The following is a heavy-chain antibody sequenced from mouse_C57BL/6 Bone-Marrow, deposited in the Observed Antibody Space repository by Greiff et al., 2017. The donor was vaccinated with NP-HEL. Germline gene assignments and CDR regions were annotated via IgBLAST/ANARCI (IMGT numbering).Heavy chain of an antibody. CDR2: IDPSDSYT. Sequence: VKLQQPGAELVRPGTSVKLSCKASGYTFTSYWMHWVKQRPGQGLEWIGVIDPSDSYTNYNQKFKGKATLTVDTSSSTAYMQLSSLTSEDSAVYYCARERNFYYGSSLWFAYWGQGTLVTVSA. D-gene: IGHD1-1*01. J-gene: IGHJ3*01. V-gene: IGHV1-59*01. CDR3: ARERNFYYGSSLWFAY. CDR1: GYTFTSYW.